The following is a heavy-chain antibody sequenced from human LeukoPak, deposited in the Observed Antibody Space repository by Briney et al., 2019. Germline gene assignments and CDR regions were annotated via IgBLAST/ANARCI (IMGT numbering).Heavy chain of an antibody. D-gene: IGHD2-15*01. J-gene: IGHJ4*02. CDR1: GFTFDDYG. Sequence: PGGSLRLSCAASGFTFDDYGMSWVRHAPGKGLEWVSGINWNGGSTGYADSVKGRFTISRDNAKNSLYLQMNSLRAEDTALYYCARFDSGQFGVVAAPLGVQFDYWGQGTLVTVSS. CDR3: ARFDSGQFGVVAAPLGVQFDY. CDR2: INWNGGST. V-gene: IGHV3-20*04.